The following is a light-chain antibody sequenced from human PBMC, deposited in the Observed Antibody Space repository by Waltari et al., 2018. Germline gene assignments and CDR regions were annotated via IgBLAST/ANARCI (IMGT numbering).Light chain of an antibody. CDR3: QQSSSSPHT. Sequence: DLEMTQSPSSLSASVGDRLTIPCRASQAISGYLNWYQQKPGRAPKLLIYAASSLQSGVPSRFSGSGDGTDFTLTISSLQPEDFAIYSCQQSSSSPHTFGGGTKVEMK. CDR2: AAS. J-gene: IGKJ4*01. V-gene: IGKV1-39*01. CDR1: QAISGY.